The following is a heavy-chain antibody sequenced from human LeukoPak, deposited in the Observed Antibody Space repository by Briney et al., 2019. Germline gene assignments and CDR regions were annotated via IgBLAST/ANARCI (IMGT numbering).Heavy chain of an antibody. CDR1: GYTFTSYA. D-gene: IGHD3-9*01. CDR3: ARIGPYDILTGFRRGSVLDP. J-gene: IGHJ5*02. V-gene: IGHV1-3*01. CDR2: INAGNGNT. Sequence: GASVKVSCKASGYTFTSYAMHWVRQAPGQRLEWMGWINAGNGNTKYSQMFQGRVTITRDTSASIAYMELSSLRSEDTAVYYCARIGPYDILTGFRRGSVLDPWGQGTLVTVSS.